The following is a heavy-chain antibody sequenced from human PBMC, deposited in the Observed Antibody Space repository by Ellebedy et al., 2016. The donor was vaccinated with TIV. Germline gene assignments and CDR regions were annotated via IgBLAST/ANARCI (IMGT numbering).Heavy chain of an antibody. CDR3: ARAAAMTKVSSPSAY. J-gene: IGHJ4*02. CDR1: GYTFTRYYF. CDR2: MNANDGDT. D-gene: IGHD4-17*01. Sequence: AALVKVSCKASGYTFTRYYFMHWMRQAPGQGLEWMGIMNANDGDTTYAQKFQGRVTMTRDTSTPTVYMELTSLRFEDTAVYYCARAAAMTKVSSPSAYWGQGTLVTVSS. V-gene: IGHV1-46*01.